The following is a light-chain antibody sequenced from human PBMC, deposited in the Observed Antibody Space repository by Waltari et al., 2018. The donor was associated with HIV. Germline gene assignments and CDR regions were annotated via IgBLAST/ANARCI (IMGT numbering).Light chain of an antibody. J-gene: IGLJ2*01. CDR1: SLRTFS. CDR3: DSRDSSGNHVV. CDR2: GKN. V-gene: IGLV3-19*01. Sequence: SSELTHDPAVSVALGQTVRITCQGYSLRTFSPGWYQQKPLQAPVLVIYGKNNRPSGIPDRFSGSSSGNTASLTITGAQAEDEADYYCDSRDSSGNHVVFGGGTKLTVL.